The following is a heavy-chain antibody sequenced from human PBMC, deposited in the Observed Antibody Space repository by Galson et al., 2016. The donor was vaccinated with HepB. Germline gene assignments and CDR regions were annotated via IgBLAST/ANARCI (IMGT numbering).Heavy chain of an antibody. D-gene: IGHD3-3*01. CDR3: ARERGYDFWSGYYSPHKYGMDV. V-gene: IGHV3-21*01. Sequence: SLRLSCAVSGFTFSSYSVNWVRQAPGKGLEWVSSISGSTTYRYYAGSVKGRFTISRDNAKNSLFLQMSSLRAEDTAVYYCARERGYDFWSGYYSPHKYGMDVWGQGTTVTVSS. CDR2: ISGSTTYR. J-gene: IGHJ6*02. CDR1: GFTFSSYS.